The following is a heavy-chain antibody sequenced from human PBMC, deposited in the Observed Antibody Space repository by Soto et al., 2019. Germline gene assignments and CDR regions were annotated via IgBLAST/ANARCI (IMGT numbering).Heavy chain of an antibody. CDR3: ARSGEYTAMALDY. CDR1: GFTFSSYA. J-gene: IGHJ4*02. D-gene: IGHD5-18*01. V-gene: IGHV3-30-3*01. CDR2: ISYDGSNK. Sequence: QVQLVESGGGVVQPGRSLRLSCAASGFTFSSYAMHWVRQAPGKGLEWVAVISYDGSNKYYADSVKGRFTISRDNSKNTLYLQMNSLRAEDTAVYYCARSGEYTAMALDYWGQGTLVTVSS.